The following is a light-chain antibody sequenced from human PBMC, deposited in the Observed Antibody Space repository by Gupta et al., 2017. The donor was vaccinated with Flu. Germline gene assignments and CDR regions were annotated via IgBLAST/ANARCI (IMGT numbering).Light chain of an antibody. CDR1: QSVSSY. J-gene: IGKJ1*01. Sequence: GERATLSCRASQSVSSYLAWYQQKPGQAPRLLIYEASNRATGIPARFSGSGSGTDFTLTISSLEPEDFAVYYCQQRSNWPRTFGQGTKVEIK. CDR3: QQRSNWPRT. CDR2: EAS. V-gene: IGKV3-11*01.